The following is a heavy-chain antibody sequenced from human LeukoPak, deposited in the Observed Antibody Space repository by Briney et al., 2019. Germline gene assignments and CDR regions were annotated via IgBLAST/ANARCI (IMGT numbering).Heavy chain of an antibody. CDR2: INANSGTT. J-gene: IGHJ4*02. D-gene: IGHD1/OR15-1a*01. V-gene: IGHV1-2*02. CDR1: GHTFTDYY. Sequence: GSVKVSCKASGHTFTDYYMHWVRQAPGQGLEWMGWINANSGTTNYAQKFPGRVTLTRDTSITTAYMEVSRLRSDDTAVYYCASERTATYYFDYWGQGTLVTVS. CDR3: ASERTATYYFDY.